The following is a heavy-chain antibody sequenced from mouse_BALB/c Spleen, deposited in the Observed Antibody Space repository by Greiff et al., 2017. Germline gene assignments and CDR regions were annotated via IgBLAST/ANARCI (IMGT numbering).Heavy chain of an antibody. J-gene: IGHJ4*01. CDR2: IWGDGST. CDR1: GFSLTDYG. Sequence: VHLVESGPGLVAPSQSLSITCTVSGFSLTDYGVSWVRQPPGKGLEWLGMIWGDGSTDYNSALKSRLSISKDNSKSQVFLKMNRLQTDDTARYYCAREFYYGYVRAMDYWGQGTSVTVSS. D-gene: IGHD1-2*01. CDR3: AREFYYGYVRAMDY. V-gene: IGHV2-6-7*01.